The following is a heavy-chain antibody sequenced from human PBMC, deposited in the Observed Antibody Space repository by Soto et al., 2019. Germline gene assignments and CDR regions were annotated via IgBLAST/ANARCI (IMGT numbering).Heavy chain of an antibody. CDR3: AKDSSGFSRAFDY. CDR2: ISYDGSNK. Sequence: GGSLRLSCAASGFTFSSYGMHWVRQAPGKGLEWVAVISYDGSNKYYADSVKGRFTISRDNSKNTLYLQMNSLRAEDTAVYYCAKDSSGFSRAFDYWGQGTLVTVSS. J-gene: IGHJ4*02. D-gene: IGHD6-19*01. CDR1: GFTFSSYG. V-gene: IGHV3-30*18.